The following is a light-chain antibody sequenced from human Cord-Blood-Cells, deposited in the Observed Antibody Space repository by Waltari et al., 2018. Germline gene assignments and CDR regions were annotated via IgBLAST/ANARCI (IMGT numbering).Light chain of an antibody. CDR1: QSVSNY. V-gene: IGKV3-11*01. J-gene: IGKJ4*01. Sequence: EIVLTQSPATLSLSPGERATLSCRASQSVSNYLAWYQQKPGQAPRLLIYDASNRAAGIPTRFSGSGSGTDFTLTISSLEPEDFAVYYCQQRSNWPTFGGGTKVEIK. CDR2: DAS. CDR3: QQRSNWPT.